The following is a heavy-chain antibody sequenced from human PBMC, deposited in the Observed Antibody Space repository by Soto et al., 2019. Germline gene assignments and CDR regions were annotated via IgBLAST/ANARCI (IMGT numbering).Heavy chain of an antibody. V-gene: IGHV3-30-3*01. D-gene: IGHD3-22*01. CDR1: VFNFNIHA. CDR2: MSPGGNSQ. Sequence: PVGSLRLSCAAPVFNFNIHALHCIRHSPGEGLEWVAVMSPGGNSQYYADSVKGRFTISRDTSKSTLYLQMTSLRPEDTAVYYCASGAAFYYDTSRYWGQGTLVSVSS. CDR3: ASGAAFYYDTSRY. J-gene: IGHJ4*02.